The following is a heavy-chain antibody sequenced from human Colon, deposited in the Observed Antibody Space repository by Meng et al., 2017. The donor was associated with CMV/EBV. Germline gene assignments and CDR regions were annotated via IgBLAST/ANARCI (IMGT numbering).Heavy chain of an antibody. CDR3: AKGVHDYNYYYGMDV. V-gene: IGHV3-23*01. CDR1: GFTFRSYA. D-gene: IGHD3/OR15-3a*01. CDR2: ISGSGGTT. Sequence: GGSLRLSCTASGFTFRSYAMYWVRQAPGEGLEWVSIISGSGGTTRYADSVKGRFTITRDNSEDTVSLQINSLRAEDTAVYFCAKGVHDYNYYYGMDVWGQGTTVTVSS. J-gene: IGHJ6*02.